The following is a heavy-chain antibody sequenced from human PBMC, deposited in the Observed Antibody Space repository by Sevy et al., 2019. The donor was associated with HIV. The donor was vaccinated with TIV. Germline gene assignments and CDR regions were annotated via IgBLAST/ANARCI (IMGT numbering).Heavy chain of an antibody. J-gene: IGHJ4*02. CDR2: IGQDGSEK. CDR3: AREEQRNSNFDY. Sequence: GGSLRLSCGASGFTFSTYWMTWVRQAPGKGLEWVANIGQDGSEKYYEDSVKGRFTISRDNAKNSLFLEINSLRAEDTAIYYCAREEQRNSNFDYWGQGTLVTVSS. CDR1: GFTFSTYW. V-gene: IGHV3-7*01. D-gene: IGHD6-13*01.